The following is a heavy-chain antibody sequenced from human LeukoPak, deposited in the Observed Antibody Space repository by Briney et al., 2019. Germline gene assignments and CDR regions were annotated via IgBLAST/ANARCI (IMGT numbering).Heavy chain of an antibody. CDR1: AYTFSGYY. CDR2: INFNSGGK. CDR3: ARQIVSGSMGCDF. V-gene: IGHV1-2*02. J-gene: IGHJ4*02. Sequence: ASVKVSCKASAYTFSGYYIHWVRQAPGQGLEWMGWINFNSGGKIFAEKFQDRATMARDTSISTAYMERSRLRSDDTAVYYCARQIVSGSMGCDFWGQGTLVTVSS. D-gene: IGHD2-21*01.